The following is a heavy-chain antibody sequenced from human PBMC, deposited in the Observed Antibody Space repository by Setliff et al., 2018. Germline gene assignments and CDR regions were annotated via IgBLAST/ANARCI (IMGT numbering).Heavy chain of an antibody. CDR1: GGTFSGYA. Sequence: SVKVSCKASGGTFSGYAFSWVRQAPGQGPEWIGGITPIFETAHYAEKFRDRVTITADKSTTTVHMELSSLTSEDTAVYYCARDGAYCSGGSCYSFDYWGPGTPVTVSS. D-gene: IGHD2-15*01. J-gene: IGHJ4*02. CDR3: ARDGAYCSGGSCYSFDY. CDR2: ITPIFETA. V-gene: IGHV1-69*06.